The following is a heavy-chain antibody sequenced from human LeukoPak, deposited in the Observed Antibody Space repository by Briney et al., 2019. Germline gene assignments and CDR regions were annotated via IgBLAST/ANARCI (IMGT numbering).Heavy chain of an antibody. CDR2: IYYSGST. Sequence: SETLSLTCTVSGGSISSGDYYWSWIRQPPGKGLEWIGYIYYSGSTNYNPSLKSRVTISIDTSKNQFSLKLSSVTAADTAVYYCARGRGRYQGWFDPWGQGTLVTVSS. CDR1: GGSISSGDYY. D-gene: IGHD2-2*01. V-gene: IGHV4-30-4*01. J-gene: IGHJ5*02. CDR3: ARGRGRYQGWFDP.